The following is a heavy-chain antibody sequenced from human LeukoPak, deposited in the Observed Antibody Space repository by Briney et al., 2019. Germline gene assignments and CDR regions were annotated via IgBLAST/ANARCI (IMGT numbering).Heavy chain of an antibody. D-gene: IGHD3-10*01. CDR2: IYPGDSDT. CDR3: ARRVTMVRGAVVWFDP. J-gene: IGHJ5*02. CDR1: GYSFTSYW. Sequence: ESLEISCKGSGYSFTSYWIGWVRQMPGKGLEWMGIIYPGDSDTRYSPSFQGQVTISADKSISTAYLQWSSLKASDSAMYYCARRVTMVRGAVVWFDPWGQGTLVTVSS. V-gene: IGHV5-51*01.